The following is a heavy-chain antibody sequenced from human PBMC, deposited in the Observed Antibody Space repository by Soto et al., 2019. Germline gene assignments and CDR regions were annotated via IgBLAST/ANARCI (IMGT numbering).Heavy chain of an antibody. D-gene: IGHD3-3*01. CDR3: AKDLRYDFWSGSPFDP. J-gene: IGHJ5*02. CDR1: GFTFSSYA. V-gene: IGHV3-23*01. Sequence: GGSLRLSCAASGFTFSSYAMSWVRQAPGKGLEWVSAISGSGGSTYYADSVKGRFTISRDNSKNTLYLQMNSLRAEDTAVYYCAKDLRYDFWSGSPFDPWGQGTLVTVSS. CDR2: ISGSGGST.